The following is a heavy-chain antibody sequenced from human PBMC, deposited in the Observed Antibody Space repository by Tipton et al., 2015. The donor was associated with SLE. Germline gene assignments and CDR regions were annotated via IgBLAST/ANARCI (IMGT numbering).Heavy chain of an antibody. CDR3: ARGLGTHDYGDY. J-gene: IGHJ4*02. Sequence: LRLSCAASGFTFDDYAMHWVRQAPGKGLEWIGEINHSGSTNYNPSLKSRVTISVDTSKNQFSLKLSSVTAADTAVYYCARGLGTHDYGDYWGQGTLVTVSS. CDR1: GFTFDDYA. V-gene: IGHV4-34*01. CDR2: INHSGST. D-gene: IGHD3-16*01.